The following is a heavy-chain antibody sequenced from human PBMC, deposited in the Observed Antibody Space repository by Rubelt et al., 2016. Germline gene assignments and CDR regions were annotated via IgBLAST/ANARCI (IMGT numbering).Heavy chain of an antibody. CDR1: GGSISSYY. D-gene: IGHD5-12*01. J-gene: IGHJ4*02. V-gene: IGHV4-34*01. CDR3: ARPNSGYDLSLGY. CDR2: INHSGST. Sequence: QVQLQESGPGLVKPSETLSLTCTVSGGSISSYYWSWIRQPPGKGLEWIGEINHSGSTNYNPSLKGRVTISVDTSKNQFSLKLSSVTAADTAVYYCARPNSGYDLSLGYWGQGTLVTVSS.